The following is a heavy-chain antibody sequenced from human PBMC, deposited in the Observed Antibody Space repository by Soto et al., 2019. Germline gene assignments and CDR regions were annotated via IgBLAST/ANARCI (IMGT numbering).Heavy chain of an antibody. Sequence: QVQLVESGGGVVQPGRSLRLSCAASGFTFSSYGMHWVRQAPGKGLEWVAVIWYDGSNKYYADSVKGRFTISRDNYKNPLYLQMNSLRAEDTAVYYCARDAGSSTSWFYYYYYLDVWGKGTTVPVSS. J-gene: IGHJ6*03. CDR3: ARDAGSSTSWFYYYYYLDV. CDR1: GFTFSSYG. D-gene: IGHD2-2*01. V-gene: IGHV3-33*01. CDR2: IWYDGSNK.